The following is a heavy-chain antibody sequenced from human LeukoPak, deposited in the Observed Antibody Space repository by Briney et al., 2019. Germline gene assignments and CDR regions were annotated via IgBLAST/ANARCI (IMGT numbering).Heavy chain of an antibody. J-gene: IGHJ4*02. CDR2: ISSSGGNT. D-gene: IGHD6-19*01. V-gene: IGHV3-64*05. CDR3: VKALSVWYPRKLFDY. Sequence: PGGSLRLSCSASGFTFSSYAMHWVRQAPGKGLEYVSSISSSGGNTYYADSLKGRFTISRDNSKNTLYIQMNSLRAEDTAVYYCVKALSVWYPRKLFDYWGQGTLVTVSS. CDR1: GFTFSSYA.